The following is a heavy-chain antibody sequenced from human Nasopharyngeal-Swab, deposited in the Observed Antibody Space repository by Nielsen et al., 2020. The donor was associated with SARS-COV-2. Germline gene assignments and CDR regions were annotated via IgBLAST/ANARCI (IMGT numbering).Heavy chain of an antibody. CDR2: IIGSGDISGSGGST. J-gene: IGHJ4*02. CDR3: AKDLRGPYFF. V-gene: IGHV3-23*01. CDR1: GYSFRTYG. D-gene: IGHD2/OR15-2a*01. Sequence: GESLKISCVASGYSFRTYGMSWVRQAPGKGPQWVASIIGSGDISGSGGSTYYADSVKGRFTISRDNSKNTVSLQMNSLRAEDTAVYYCAKDLRGPYFFWGQGTLVTVSS.